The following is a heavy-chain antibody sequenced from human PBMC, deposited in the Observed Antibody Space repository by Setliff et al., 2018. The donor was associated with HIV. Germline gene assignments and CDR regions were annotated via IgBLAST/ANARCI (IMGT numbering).Heavy chain of an antibody. CDR2: VYYTGSS. V-gene: IGHV4-59*02. CDR1: GASVTNYY. Sequence: PSETLSLTCTVSGASVTNYYWSWIRQPPGKGLEWIGYVYYTGSSNYNPSLKSRVTISVDTTQTHFSLRLKSVAAADTAIYFCARADYEGGSYYFDHWGQGIPVTVSS. J-gene: IGHJ4*02. D-gene: IGHD3-22*01. CDR3: ARADYEGGSYYFDH.